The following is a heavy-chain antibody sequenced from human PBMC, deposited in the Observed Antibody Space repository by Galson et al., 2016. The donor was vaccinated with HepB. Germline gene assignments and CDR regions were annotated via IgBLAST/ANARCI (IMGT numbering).Heavy chain of an antibody. CDR1: GGSVSSDSDC. J-gene: IGHJ5*02. D-gene: IGHD6-13*01. CDR3: ARLPWIVAAGIGWFDP. CDR2: TFYSGST. V-gene: IGHV4-61*01. Sequence: SETLSLTCTVSGGSVSSDSDCWSWIRQPPGKGLEFIGYTFYSGSTNYNPSLKSRLTITVDRSKNQFSLRLSSVTAADTAVYYCARLPWIVAAGIGWFDPWGQGIRVTVSS.